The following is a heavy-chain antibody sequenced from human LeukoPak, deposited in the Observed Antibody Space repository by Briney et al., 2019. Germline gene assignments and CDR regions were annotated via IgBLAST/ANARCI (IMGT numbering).Heavy chain of an antibody. J-gene: IGHJ2*01. D-gene: IGHD1-1*01. CDR1: GFTFSSSA. CDR3: AKDWTGTKPFDL. CDR2: ISSSGGST. Sequence: PGGSLRLSCAASGFTFSSSAMNWVRQAPGKGLEWVSAISSSGGSTHYADSVKGRFTISRDNSKNTLYLQMNSLRAEDTAIYYCAKDWTGTKPFDLWGRGTLVTVSS. V-gene: IGHV3-23*01.